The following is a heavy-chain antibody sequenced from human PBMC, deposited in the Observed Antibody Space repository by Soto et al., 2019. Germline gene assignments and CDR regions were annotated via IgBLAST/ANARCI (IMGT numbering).Heavy chain of an antibody. CDR1: GFTFTNYG. J-gene: IGHJ4*02. Sequence: ASVKVSCKASGFTFTNYGINWVRQAPGQGLEWLGWISAYNGNTNYAQRLQGRVTLTTDTSTSTGYMELRSLTSDDTAVYYCARGCSASDFDRWGQGTLVTVSS. D-gene: IGHD6-6*01. CDR2: ISAYNGNT. CDR3: ARGCSASDFDR. V-gene: IGHV1-18*01.